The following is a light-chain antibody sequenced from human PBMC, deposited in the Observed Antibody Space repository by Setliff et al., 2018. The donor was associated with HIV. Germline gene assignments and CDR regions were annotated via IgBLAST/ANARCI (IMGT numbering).Light chain of an antibody. V-gene: IGLV2-14*03. Sequence: QSALPQPASVSGSPGQSVTISCTGTSSDVGAYNFVSWYQQHPGRAPKLMIYDVINRNSGVSIRFSGSKSGNAASLTISGLQAEDEADYYCSSYTTSRQFVFGSGTKVTV. CDR3: SSYTTSRQFV. J-gene: IGLJ1*01. CDR2: DVI. CDR1: SSDVGAYNF.